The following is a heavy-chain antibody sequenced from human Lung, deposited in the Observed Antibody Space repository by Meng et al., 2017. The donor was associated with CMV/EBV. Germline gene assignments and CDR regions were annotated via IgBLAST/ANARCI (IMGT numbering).Heavy chain of an antibody. CDR2: ISGGGDII. Sequence: GESXKISCVASGLTFSAYCMTWMRQAPGKGPQCVSYISGGGDIIKYADSVKGRFTISRDNAKNSLYLQMNSLRAEDTAVYYCATDPRLLDYWGQGTLVTVSS. CDR3: ATDPRLLDY. CDR1: GLTFSAYC. J-gene: IGHJ4*02. D-gene: IGHD5-18*01. V-gene: IGHV3-11*01.